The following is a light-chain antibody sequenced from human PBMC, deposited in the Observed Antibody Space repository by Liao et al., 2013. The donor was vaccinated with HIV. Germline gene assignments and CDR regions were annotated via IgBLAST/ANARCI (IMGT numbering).Light chain of an antibody. V-gene: IGLV3-1*01. CDR2: QDS. J-gene: IGLJ1*01. Sequence: SYALTQPPSVSVSPGQTASITCSGDKLGEKYISWYQQKAGQSPLLVIYQDSTRPSGIPERFSGSNSGNTATLTIRGTQAIDEADYYCQAWGFDTSFVFGTGTKVTVL. CDR3: QAWGFDTSFV. CDR1: KLGEKY.